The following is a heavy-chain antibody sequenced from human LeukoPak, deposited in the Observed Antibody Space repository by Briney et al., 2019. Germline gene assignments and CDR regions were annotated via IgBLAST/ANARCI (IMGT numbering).Heavy chain of an antibody. J-gene: IGHJ4*02. CDR1: GLTFSNCA. D-gene: IGHD5-18*01. V-gene: IGHV3-23*01. Sequence: HPGGSLRLSCAAPGLTFSNCAISWVRQPPGKGLEWVSAVSDDGAKTWYADSVKGRSTISRDNSKNTVSLQMTNLRADDTARYYCVKEERGYSYGDYWGQGTLVTVSS. CDR2: VSDDGAKT. CDR3: VKEERGYSYGDY.